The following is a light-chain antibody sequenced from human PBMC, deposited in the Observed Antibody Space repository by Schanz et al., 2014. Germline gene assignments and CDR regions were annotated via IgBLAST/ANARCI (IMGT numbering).Light chain of an antibody. V-gene: IGKV1-12*01. CDR1: QGIRDW. CDR3: QKYNSAPRT. J-gene: IGKJ1*01. CDR2: AAS. Sequence: DIQMPQSPSSVSASVGDRVTITCRASQGIRDWVAWYQQKPGKAPKLLIYAASSLQSGVPSRFSGSGSGTEFTLTISSLQPDDFATYYCQKYNSAPRTFGQGTKGE.